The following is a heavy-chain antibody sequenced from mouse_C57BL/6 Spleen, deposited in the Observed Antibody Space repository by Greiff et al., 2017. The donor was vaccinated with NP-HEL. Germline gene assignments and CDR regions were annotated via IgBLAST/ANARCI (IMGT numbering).Heavy chain of an antibody. CDR1: GFTFSSYA. CDR3: ARAGSSLYAMDY. Sequence: EVMLVESGGGLVKPGGSLKLSCAASGFTFSSYAMSWVRQTPEKRLEWVATISDGGSYTYYPDNVKGRFTISRDNAKNNLYLQMSHLKSEDTAMYYCARAGSSLYAMDYWGQGTSVTVSS. D-gene: IGHD1-1*01. J-gene: IGHJ4*01. V-gene: IGHV5-4*03. CDR2: ISDGGSYT.